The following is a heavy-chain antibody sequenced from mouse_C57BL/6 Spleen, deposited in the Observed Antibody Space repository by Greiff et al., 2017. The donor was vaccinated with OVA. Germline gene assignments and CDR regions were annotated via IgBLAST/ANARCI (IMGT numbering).Heavy chain of an antibody. CDR1: GYTFTSYW. CDR2: IYPGSGST. CDR3: ARGRNITTVVANFDY. V-gene: IGHV1-55*01. Sequence: VQLQQPGAELVKPGASVKLSCKASGYTFTSYWITWVKQRPGQGLEWIGDIYPGSGSTNYNEKFKSKATLTVDTSSSTAYMQLSSLTSEDSAVYYCARGRNITTVVANFDYWGQGTTLTVSS. J-gene: IGHJ2*01. D-gene: IGHD1-1*01.